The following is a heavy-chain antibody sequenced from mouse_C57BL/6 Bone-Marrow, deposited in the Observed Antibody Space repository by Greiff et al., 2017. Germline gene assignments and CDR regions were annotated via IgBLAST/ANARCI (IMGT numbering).Heavy chain of an antibody. CDR3: ARSITTIEDY. Sequence: EVQVVESGGALVKPGGSLKLSVAASEFTFSGYGLSWFRQTPTKRLGWVATISSGGSYTYYPDSVKGRFTISRDNAKNTLYLQMSSLKSEDTAMYYCARSITTIEDYWGQGTTLTVSS. CDR2: ISSGGSYT. J-gene: IGHJ2*01. D-gene: IGHD1-1*01. CDR1: EFTFSGYG. V-gene: IGHV5-6*01.